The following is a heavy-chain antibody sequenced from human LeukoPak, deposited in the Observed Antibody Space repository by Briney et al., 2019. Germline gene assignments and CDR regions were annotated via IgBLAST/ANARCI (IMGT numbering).Heavy chain of an antibody. V-gene: IGHV4-61*02. D-gene: IGHD3-16*01. CDR3: ARDLYVYMDV. CDR1: GGSISSGSYY. J-gene: IGHJ6*03. Sequence: SETLSLTCTVSGGSISSGSYYWSWIRQPAGKGLEWIGRIYTSGSTNYNPSLKSRVAISVDTSKNQFSLKLSSVTAAGTAVYYCARDLYVYMDVWGKGTTVTVSS. CDR2: IYTSGST.